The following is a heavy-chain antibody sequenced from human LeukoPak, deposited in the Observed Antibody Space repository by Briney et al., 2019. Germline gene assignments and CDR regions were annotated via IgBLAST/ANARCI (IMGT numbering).Heavy chain of an antibody. V-gene: IGHV3-9*01. CDR3: AKDLLKGGFWYFDL. CDR2: ISWNSGSI. CDR1: GFTFDDYA. J-gene: IGHJ2*01. D-gene: IGHD2-15*01. Sequence: GGSLRLSCAASGFTFDDYAMPWVRQAPGKGLEWVSGISWNSGSIGYADSVKGRFTISRDNAKNSLYLQMNSLRAEDTALYYCAKDLLKGGFWYFDLWGRGTLVTVSS.